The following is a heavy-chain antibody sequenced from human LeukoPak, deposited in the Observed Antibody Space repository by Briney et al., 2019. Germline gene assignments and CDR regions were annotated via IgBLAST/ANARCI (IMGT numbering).Heavy chain of an antibody. V-gene: IGHV4-39*01. CDR3: ARMKAGYSYGIYYFDY. CDR2: LYYSGST. Sequence: PSETLSLTCTVSGGSISSSSYYWGWIRQPPGKGLEWIGSLYYSGSTYYNPSLKSRVTISVDTSKNQFSLKLSSVTAADTAVYYCARMKAGYSYGIYYFDYWGQGTLVTVSS. D-gene: IGHD5-18*01. J-gene: IGHJ4*02. CDR1: GGSISSSSYY.